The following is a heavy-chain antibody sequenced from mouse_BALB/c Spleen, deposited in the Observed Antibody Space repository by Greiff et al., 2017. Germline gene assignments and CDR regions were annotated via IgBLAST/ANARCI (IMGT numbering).Heavy chain of an antibody. J-gene: IGHJ3*01. V-gene: IGHV5-6-4*01. Sequence: EVKLMESGGGLVKPGGSLKLSCAASGFTFSSYTMSWVRQTPAKRLEWVATISSGGSYTYYPDSVKGRCTISRDNTKNTLYLQMSSLKAEDTAMYYCTGIMTSDSSSYCFDYWGQGTWVTVSA. CDR2: ISSGGSYT. CDR1: GFTFSSYT. D-gene: IGHD1-1*01. CDR3: TGIMTSDSSSYCFDY.